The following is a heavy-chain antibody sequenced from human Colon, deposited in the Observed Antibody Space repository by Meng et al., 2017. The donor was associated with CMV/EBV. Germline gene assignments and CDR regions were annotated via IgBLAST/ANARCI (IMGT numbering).Heavy chain of an antibody. Sequence: ASVKVSCKASGYIFTDYFLHWVRQAPGQGLEWMGWINPKSGGITFEEKFQGRLTMTRDTSSSTVYMELTSLRSDDTAMYYCVREGGRECTGNVCNTGAIWFDPWGQGTQVTVSS. CDR1: GYIFTDYF. J-gene: IGHJ5*02. CDR2: INPKSGGI. D-gene: IGHD4-23*01. CDR3: VREGGRECTGNVCNTGAIWFDP. V-gene: IGHV1-2*02.